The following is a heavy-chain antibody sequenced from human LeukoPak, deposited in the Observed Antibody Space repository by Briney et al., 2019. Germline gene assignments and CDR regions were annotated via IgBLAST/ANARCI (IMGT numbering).Heavy chain of an antibody. Sequence: ASVKVSCKASGYTFTGYYMHWVRQAPGQGLEWMGWINPNSGGTNYAQKFQGRVTMTRDTSISTAYMELSRLRSDDTAVYYCAGDQGFWSGYYFDYWGQGTLSPSPQ. CDR3: AGDQGFWSGYYFDY. D-gene: IGHD3-3*01. CDR2: INPNSGGT. J-gene: IGHJ4*02. V-gene: IGHV1-2*02. CDR1: GYTFTGYY.